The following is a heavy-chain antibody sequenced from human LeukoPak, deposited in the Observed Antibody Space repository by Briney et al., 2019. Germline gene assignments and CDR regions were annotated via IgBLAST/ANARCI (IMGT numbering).Heavy chain of an antibody. CDR2: IYYSGST. Sequence: SETLSLTCTVSGGSISSYYWSWIRQPPGKGLEWIGYIYYSGSTNYNPSLRSRVTISVDTSKNQFSLKLSSVTAADTAVYYCARANRLSASYCTSTSCYGMDVWGKGTTVTVSS. D-gene: IGHD2-2*01. J-gene: IGHJ6*04. CDR1: GGSISSYY. CDR3: ARANRLSASYCTSTSCYGMDV. V-gene: IGHV4-59*01.